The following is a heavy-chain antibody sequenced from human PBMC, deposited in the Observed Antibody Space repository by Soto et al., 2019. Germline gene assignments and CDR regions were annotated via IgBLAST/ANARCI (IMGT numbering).Heavy chain of an antibody. CDR2: TLYRSSKWYN. CDR3: ARDAAPTLNYPHGMDV. D-gene: IGHD1-7*01. CDR1: GDSVSTNIAA. J-gene: IGHJ6*02. V-gene: IGHV6-1*01. Sequence: SQTLSLTCAISGDSVSTNIAAWSWIRQSPSRGLEWLGRTLYRSSKWYNEYAVSVKSRMTINPDTSKNQFSLQLNSVTPEDTAVHYCARDAAPTLNYPHGMDVWGQGTALTV.